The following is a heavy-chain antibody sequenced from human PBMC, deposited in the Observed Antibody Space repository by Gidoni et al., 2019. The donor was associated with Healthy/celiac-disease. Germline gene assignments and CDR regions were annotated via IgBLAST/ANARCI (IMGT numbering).Heavy chain of an antibody. J-gene: IGHJ4*02. CDR1: GGSISSSSYY. Sequence: QLQLQESGPGLVKPSETLSLTCTASGGSISSSSYYWGWIRQPPGKGLEWIGSIYYSGSTYYDPSLKSRVTISGVTSKNQFSLKLSSVTAADTAVYYCARHVTGKWELLLHHFDYWGQGTLVTVSS. D-gene: IGHD1-26*01. CDR2: IYYSGST. V-gene: IGHV4-39*01. CDR3: ARHVTGKWELLLHHFDY.